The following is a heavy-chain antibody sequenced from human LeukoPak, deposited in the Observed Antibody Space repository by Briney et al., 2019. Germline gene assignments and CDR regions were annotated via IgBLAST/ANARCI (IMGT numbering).Heavy chain of an antibody. CDR1: GFTISTYA. CDR3: AKEFIAGDGHVDCDS. J-gene: IGHJ4*02. D-gene: IGHD5-24*01. V-gene: IGHV3-23*01. CDR2: ITSSGATT. Sequence: PGGSLRLSCAASGFTISTYAMTWVRQAPGKGLEWVSSITSSGATTYYAGSVKGRFTTSRDISKNTLYLQMNSLTAEDSAVYYCAKEFIAGDGHVDCDSWGQGTLVTVSS.